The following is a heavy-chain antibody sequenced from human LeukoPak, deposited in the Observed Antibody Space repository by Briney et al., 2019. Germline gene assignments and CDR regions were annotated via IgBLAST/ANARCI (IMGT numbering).Heavy chain of an antibody. CDR1: RFAFSKSW. V-gene: IGHV3-74*01. D-gene: IGHD1-26*01. CDR2: INLDTSVT. CDR3: ARADASGSYFDFDY. J-gene: IGHJ4*01. Sequence: PGGSLRLSCTASRFAFSKSWMHWVRQAPGKGLVWVSRINLDTSVTTYADSVKGRFTISRDNAKNTLYLQMSSLRGDDTAVYYCARADASGSYFDFDYRGHGTLVTVCS.